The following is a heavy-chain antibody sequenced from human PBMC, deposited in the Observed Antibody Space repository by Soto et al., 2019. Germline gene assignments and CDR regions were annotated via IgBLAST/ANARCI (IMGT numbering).Heavy chain of an antibody. D-gene: IGHD1-1*01. V-gene: IGHV4-59*08. J-gene: IGHJ5*02. CDR1: GDPINNYY. Sequence: PSETLSLTCTVSGDPINNYYWSWIRQPPGKGLEWIGYIYYSGNTKYNPSLKSRVTISVDTSKNQFSLRLTSVTAADTAVYYCAKQGGKYGIRSFDPWGQRTLVTVSS. CDR3: AKQGGKYGIRSFDP. CDR2: IYYSGNT.